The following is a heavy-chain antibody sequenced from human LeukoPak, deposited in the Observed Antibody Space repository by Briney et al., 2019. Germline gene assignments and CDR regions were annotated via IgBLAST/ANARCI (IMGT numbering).Heavy chain of an antibody. D-gene: IGHD3-22*01. CDR2: IIPIFGIA. J-gene: IGHJ6*03. CDR1: GGTFSSNA. CDR3: ARQGPTYYDSSGYYYAEDYYMDV. V-gene: IGHV1-69*10. Sequence: SVKVSCKASGGTFSSNAISWVRQAPGQGLEWMGGIIPIFGIANYAQKFQDRVTITSDKSTSTAYMELSSLRSEDTAVYYCARQGPTYYDSSGYYYAEDYYMDVWGKGTTVTVSS.